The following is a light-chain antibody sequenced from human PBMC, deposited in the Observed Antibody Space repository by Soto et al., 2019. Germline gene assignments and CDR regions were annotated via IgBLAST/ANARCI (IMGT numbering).Light chain of an antibody. CDR2: EAS. Sequence: EFVLTQSPGTLSLSPGERATLSCRASQSVNTALVWYRQKPGQAPRLLIYEASIRATGIPARFSGSGSGTDFTLTISSLEPEDFAVYYCQQRSNWPRGTFGQGTKVDIK. V-gene: IGKV3-11*01. CDR1: QSVNTA. J-gene: IGKJ1*01. CDR3: QQRSNWPRGT.